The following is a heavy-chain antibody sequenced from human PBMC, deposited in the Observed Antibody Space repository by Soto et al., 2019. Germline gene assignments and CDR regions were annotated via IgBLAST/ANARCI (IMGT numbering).Heavy chain of an antibody. CDR2: ISAYTGNT. V-gene: IGHV1-18*01. D-gene: IGHD3-9*01. CDR3: ARDVDERLTGYYIPFDY. CDR1: DYTFASYG. Sequence: ASVKVSCKASDYTFASYGVSWVRQAPGQGLEWMGWISAYTGNTNYAQKFQGRVTLTTDTPTSTAYMELRSLTSDDTALYYCARDVDERLTGYYIPFDYWGQGTQVTVSS. J-gene: IGHJ4*02.